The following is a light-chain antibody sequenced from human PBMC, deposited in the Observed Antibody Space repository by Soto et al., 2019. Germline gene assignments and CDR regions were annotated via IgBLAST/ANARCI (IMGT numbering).Light chain of an antibody. CDR3: QQRSNWLWT. CDR1: QSVSSY. Sequence: EIVLTQSPATLSLSPGERATLSCRASQSVSSYLAWYQQKPGQAPRLLIYDASNRATGIPARFSGSGSGTDFTLTISSLEPEEFAVYYCQQRSNWLWTVGQGTKVDIK. CDR2: DAS. V-gene: IGKV3-11*01. J-gene: IGKJ1*01.